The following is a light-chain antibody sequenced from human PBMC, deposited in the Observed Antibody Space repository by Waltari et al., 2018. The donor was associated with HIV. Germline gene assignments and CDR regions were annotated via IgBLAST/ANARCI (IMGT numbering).Light chain of an antibody. J-gene: IGKJ2*01. V-gene: IGKV3-20*01. CDR2: GAA. CDR3: HQYGTSPQT. Sequence: EIVLTQSPRTLSLSPGERATLSCRASQTVTSNYLAWYQMKPGQAPRLLIYGAAIRATGVPDKFSGSGSGTDVTLTSGRLQPEDFAVYYCHQYGTSPQTFGQGSKVEIK. CDR1: QTVTSNY.